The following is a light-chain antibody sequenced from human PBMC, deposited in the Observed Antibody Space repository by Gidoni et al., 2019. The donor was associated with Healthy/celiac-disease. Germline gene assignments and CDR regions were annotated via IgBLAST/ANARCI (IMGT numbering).Light chain of an antibody. CDR1: QSISSY. V-gene: IGKV1-39*01. J-gene: IGKJ2*01. CDR2: AAS. CDR3: QQSYSTPHT. Sequence: DTQLPQSPSSLSASVGDRVTITCRASQSISSYLNWYQQKPGKAPKLLIYAASSLQSGVPSRFSGSGSGTEFTLTISSLQPEDFATYYCQQSYSTPHTFGQGTKLEIK.